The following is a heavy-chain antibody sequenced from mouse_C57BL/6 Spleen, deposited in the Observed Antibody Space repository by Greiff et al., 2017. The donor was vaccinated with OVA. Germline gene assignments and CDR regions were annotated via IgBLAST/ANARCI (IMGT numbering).Heavy chain of an antibody. D-gene: IGHD4-1*01. CDR2: ISSGSSTI. J-gene: IGHJ2*01. CDR1: GFTFSDYG. V-gene: IGHV5-17*01. CDR3: ARRLDYYFDY. Sequence: EVHLVESGGGLVKPGGSLKLSCAASGFTFSDYGMHWVRQAPEKGLEWVAYISSGSSTIYYADTVKGRFTISRDNAKNTLFLQMTSLRSEDTAMYYCARRLDYYFDYWGQGTTLTVSS.